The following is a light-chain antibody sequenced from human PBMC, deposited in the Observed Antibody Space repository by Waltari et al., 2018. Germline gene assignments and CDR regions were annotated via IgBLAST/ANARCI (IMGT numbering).Light chain of an antibody. V-gene: IGKV1-5*03. CDR2: KAS. CDR1: QTISNW. J-gene: IGKJ4*01. Sequence: DIQMTQSPSTLSASVGDRVTITCRASQTISNWLAWYQQKPGKAPKVLIYKASSLESGVPSRCSGSGSGTEFTLTISSLQPDDFATYYCQHYNNYPLTFGGGTKVEI. CDR3: QHYNNYPLT.